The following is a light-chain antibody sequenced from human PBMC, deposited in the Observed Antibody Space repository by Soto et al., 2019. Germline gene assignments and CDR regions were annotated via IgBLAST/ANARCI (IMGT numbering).Light chain of an antibody. J-gene: IGLJ1*01. CDR2: EVS. V-gene: IGLV2-11*01. Sequence: QSALTQPRSVSGSPGQSVTISCTGTSSDVGGYDYVSWNQQHPGKAPKVIIYEVSKRPSGVPDRFSGSKSGNTASPTISGLQAEDEADYYCCSYAGSYTLGVFGTGTKLTVL. CDR1: SSDVGGYDY. CDR3: CSYAGSYTLGV.